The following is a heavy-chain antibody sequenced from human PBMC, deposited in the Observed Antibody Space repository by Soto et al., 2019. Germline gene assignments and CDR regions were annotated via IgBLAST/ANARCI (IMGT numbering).Heavy chain of an antibody. V-gene: IGHV1-18*01. J-gene: IGHJ5*02. CDR1: GYTFTSYG. Sequence: GASVKVSCKASGYTFTSYGISWVRQAPGQGLEWMGWISAYNGNTNYAQKLQGRVTMTTDTSTSTAYMELRSLRSDDTAVYYCARGSSIAVAGTGWFDPWGQGTLVTVSS. D-gene: IGHD6-19*01. CDR2: ISAYNGNT. CDR3: ARGSSIAVAGTGWFDP.